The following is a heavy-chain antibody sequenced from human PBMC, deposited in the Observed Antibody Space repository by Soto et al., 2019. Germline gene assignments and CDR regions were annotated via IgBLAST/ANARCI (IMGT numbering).Heavy chain of an antibody. CDR1: GGSFSGYY. V-gene: IGHV4-34*01. Sequence: SETLSLTCAVYGGSFSGYYWSWIRQPPGKGLEWIGEINHSGSTNYNPSLKSRVTISLDTSKNQFSLKLSSVTAADTAVYYCARGIAARSDPYYYYGMDVWGQGTTVTVSS. D-gene: IGHD6-6*01. CDR3: ARGIAARSDPYYYYGMDV. CDR2: INHSGST. J-gene: IGHJ6*02.